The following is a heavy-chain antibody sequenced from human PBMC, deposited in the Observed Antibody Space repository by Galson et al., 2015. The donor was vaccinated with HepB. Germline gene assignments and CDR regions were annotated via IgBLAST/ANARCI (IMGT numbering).Heavy chain of an antibody. Sequence: SLRLSCAASGFTFSSYEMNWVRQAPGKGLEWVSYISSSGSTIYYADSVKGRFTISRDNAKNSLYLQMNSLRAEDTAVYYCARDRDLTVTTAIFDYWGQGTLVTVSS. CDR3: ARDRDLTVTTAIFDY. J-gene: IGHJ4*02. V-gene: IGHV3-48*03. CDR1: GFTFSSYE. CDR2: ISSSGSTI. D-gene: IGHD4-17*01.